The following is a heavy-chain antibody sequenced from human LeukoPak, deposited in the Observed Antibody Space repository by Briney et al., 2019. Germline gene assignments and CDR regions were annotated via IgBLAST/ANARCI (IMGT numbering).Heavy chain of an antibody. CDR2: ISGSGGST. CDR3: AKDSAKKYDDY. CDR1: GFTFSSYA. V-gene: IGHV3-23*01. Sequence: GGSLRLSCAASGFTFSSYAMSWVRQAPGKGLEWVSTISGSGGSTNYADSVKGRFTISRENSKNTLYLQMNSLRAEDTAVYYCAKDSAKKYDDYWGQGTLVTVSS. J-gene: IGHJ4*02. D-gene: IGHD2/OR15-2a*01.